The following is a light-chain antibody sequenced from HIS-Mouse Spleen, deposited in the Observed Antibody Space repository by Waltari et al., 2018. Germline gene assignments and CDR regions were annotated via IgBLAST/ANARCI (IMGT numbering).Light chain of an antibody. J-gene: IGLJ2*01. V-gene: IGLV3-10*01. CDR1: ALPKQY. Sequence: SYELTQPPSVSVSPGQTARITCSGDALPKQYAYWYQQKSGQAPVLVIYEDSKRPSGSPVGFSGSSSGTMATLTISGAQVEDEADYYCYSTDSSGNHRVFGGGTKLTVL. CDR2: EDS. CDR3: YSTDSSGNHRV.